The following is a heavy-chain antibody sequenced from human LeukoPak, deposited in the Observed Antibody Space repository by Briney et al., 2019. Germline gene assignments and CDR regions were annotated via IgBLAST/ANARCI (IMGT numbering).Heavy chain of an antibody. CDR2: ISGSGGST. V-gene: IGHV3-23*01. CDR3: AKPYPYSGSFFVDY. D-gene: IGHD1-26*01. Sequence: GGSLRLSCAASGFTFSSYAMSWVRQAPGKGLEWVSAISGSGGSTYYADSVKGRFTISRDNSKNTLYLQMSSLRAEDTAVYYCAKPYPYSGSFFVDYWGQGTLVTVSS. J-gene: IGHJ4*02. CDR1: GFTFSSYA.